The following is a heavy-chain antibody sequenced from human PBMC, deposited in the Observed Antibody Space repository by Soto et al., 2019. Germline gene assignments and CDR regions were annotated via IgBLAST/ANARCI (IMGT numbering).Heavy chain of an antibody. CDR1: DDSINSDKYY. Sequence: QLQLQESGPGLVKPSETLSLTCSVSDDSINSDKYYWGWIRQPPRRGLEWIGSIYYRGNAYYHPSLQNLVTISQEKSRRPFSLKRNSVTAADSVLYFWVRLEGLARISYYFDFWGPGALVTVSS. CDR2: IYYRGNA. J-gene: IGHJ4*02. D-gene: IGHD3-9*01. CDR3: VRLEGLARISYYFDF. V-gene: IGHV4-39*01.